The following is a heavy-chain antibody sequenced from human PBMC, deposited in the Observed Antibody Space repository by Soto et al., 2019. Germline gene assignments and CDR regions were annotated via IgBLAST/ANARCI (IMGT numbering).Heavy chain of an antibody. CDR3: AREGAHCTPLDH. D-gene: IGHD2-15*01. J-gene: IGHJ4*02. Sequence: SVKVSCKASGYTFTDYAIHWVRPAPLQGLEWMGWINVGNGNTGYSRKFQGRVTNARDMSASTAYIEVTSLTSEDTAIYYCAREGAHCTPLDHWGQGALVTVS. CDR2: INVGNGNT. V-gene: IGHV1-3*01. CDR1: GYTFTDYA.